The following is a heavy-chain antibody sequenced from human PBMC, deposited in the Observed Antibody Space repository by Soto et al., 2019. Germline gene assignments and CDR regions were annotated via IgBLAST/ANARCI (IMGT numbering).Heavy chain of an antibody. CDR2: ISYDGSNK. V-gene: IGHV3-30-3*01. Sequence: SLRLSCAASGFAFSSYAMHWVLQAPGKGLEWVAVISYDGSNKYYADSVKGRFTISRDNSKNTLYLQMNSLRAEDTAVYYCARGGMIVVVIYGMDVWGQGTTVTVSS. J-gene: IGHJ6*02. CDR3: ARGGMIVVVIYGMDV. D-gene: IGHD3-22*01. CDR1: GFAFSSYA.